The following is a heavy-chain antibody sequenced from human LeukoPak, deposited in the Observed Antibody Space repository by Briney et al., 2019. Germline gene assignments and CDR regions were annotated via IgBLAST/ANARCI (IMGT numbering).Heavy chain of an antibody. J-gene: IGHJ4*02. CDR1: GYTFTSYY. CDR2: IDPSGGST. D-gene: IGHD2-2*01. V-gene: IGHV1-46*01. Sequence: GASVKVSCKASGYTFTSYYMHWVRQAPGQGLEWMGIIDPSGGSTSYAQKFQGRVTMTRDTSTSTVYMELSSLRSEDTAVYYCAREPPSDTVVVPAAMGSFDYWGQGTLVTVSS. CDR3: AREPPSDTVVVPAAMGSFDY.